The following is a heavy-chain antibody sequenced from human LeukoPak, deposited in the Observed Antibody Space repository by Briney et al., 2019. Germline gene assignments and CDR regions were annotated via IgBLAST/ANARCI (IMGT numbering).Heavy chain of an antibody. V-gene: IGHV1-46*01. CDR2: ISPRGGST. D-gene: IGHD5-24*01. CDR3: ARDNSVRDEAWWFNP. Sequence: ASVKAAGMAFGYTFPRNYMHCVRHAPGQGLEWMGVISPRGGSTTYAQKSQGRVTLTRDMPTSTDYLELGSLRPEDTAVYYCARDNSVRDEAWWFNPWGQGTLVTVSS. CDR1: GYTFPRNY. J-gene: IGHJ5*02.